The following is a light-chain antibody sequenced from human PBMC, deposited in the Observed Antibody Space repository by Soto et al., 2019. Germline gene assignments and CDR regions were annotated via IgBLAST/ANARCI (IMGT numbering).Light chain of an antibody. J-gene: IGKJ1*01. CDR3: QQYGSSPQT. V-gene: IGKV3-20*01. Sequence: EIVLMQSPGTLSLSPGERATLSCRASQSFSSSYLAWYQQKPGQAPRLLIYGASSRATGIPDRFSGSGSGTDFTLTISRLEPEDFAVYYCQQYGSSPQTFGQGTKVDIK. CDR2: GAS. CDR1: QSFSSSY.